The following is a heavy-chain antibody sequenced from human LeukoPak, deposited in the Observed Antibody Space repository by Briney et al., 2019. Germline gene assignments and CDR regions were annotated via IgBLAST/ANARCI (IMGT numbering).Heavy chain of an antibody. V-gene: IGHV3-66*01. D-gene: IGHD2/OR15-2a*01. CDR2: IYSGGST. CDR3: AREKLHSNPYYYYYGMDV. J-gene: IGHJ6*02. CDR1: GFTFSSYA. Sequence: GRSLRLSCAASGFTFSSYAMHWVRQAPGKGLEWVSVIYSGGSTYYADSVKGRFTISRDNSKNTLYLQMNSLRAEDTAVYYCAREKLHSNPYYYYYGMDVWGQGTTVTVSS.